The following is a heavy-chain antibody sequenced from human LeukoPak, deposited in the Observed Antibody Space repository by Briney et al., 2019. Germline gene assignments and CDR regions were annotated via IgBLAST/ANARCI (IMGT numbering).Heavy chain of an antibody. Sequence: KPGGSLRLSCAASGFTFSSYWMSWVRQAPGKGLEWVANIKQDGSEKYYVDSVKGRFTISRDNAKNSLYLQMNSLRAEDTALYYCAKDTTMIVVPPSFAFDIWGQGTMVTVSS. CDR3: AKDTTMIVVPPSFAFDI. J-gene: IGHJ3*02. CDR2: IKQDGSEK. D-gene: IGHD3-22*01. V-gene: IGHV3-7*03. CDR1: GFTFSSYW.